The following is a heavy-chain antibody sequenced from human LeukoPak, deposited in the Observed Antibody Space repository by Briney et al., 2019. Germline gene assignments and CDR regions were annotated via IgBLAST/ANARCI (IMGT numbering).Heavy chain of an antibody. Sequence: ASVKVSCKASGYAFTDYYVHWVRQAPGQGLEWMGWFNPDNGGTNSVQKFQGRVTMTGDTSMRTVYMELTRLRSDDTAVYYCARNHVAIQWFGEGGFDPWGKGTLVTVSS. D-gene: IGHD3-10*01. V-gene: IGHV1-2*02. J-gene: IGHJ5*02. CDR3: ARNHVAIQWFGEGGFDP. CDR2: FNPDNGGT. CDR1: GYAFTDYY.